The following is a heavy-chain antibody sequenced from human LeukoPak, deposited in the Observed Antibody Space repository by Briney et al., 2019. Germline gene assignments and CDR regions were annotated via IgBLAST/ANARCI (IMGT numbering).Heavy chain of an antibody. J-gene: IGHJ5*02. CDR1: GFTFSNYG. CDR2: IWSDGSNK. CDR3: ARVSSSSSSWFDP. Sequence: PGRSLRLSCAASGFTFSNYGMHWVRQAPGKGLEWVAVIWSDGSNKHYADSARGRFTISRDNSKNTLYLQMNSLRAEDTAVYYCARVSSSSSSWFDPWGQGTLVTVSS. V-gene: IGHV3-33*01. D-gene: IGHD6-6*01.